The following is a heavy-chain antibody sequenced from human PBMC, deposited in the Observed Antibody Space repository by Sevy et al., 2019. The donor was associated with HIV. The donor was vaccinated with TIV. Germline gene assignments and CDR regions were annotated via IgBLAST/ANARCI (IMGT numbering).Heavy chain of an antibody. CDR1: GFTISSYG. D-gene: IGHD2-15*01. V-gene: IGHV3-30*18. CDR3: AKGPIGIVVEYMDV. J-gene: IGHJ6*03. Sequence: GGSLRLSCAASGFTISSYGMHWVRQAPGKGLEWVAVISYDGSNKYYADSVKGRFTISRDNSKNTLYLQMNSLRAEDTAVYYCAKGPIGIVVEYMDVWGKGTTVTVSS. CDR2: ISYDGSNK.